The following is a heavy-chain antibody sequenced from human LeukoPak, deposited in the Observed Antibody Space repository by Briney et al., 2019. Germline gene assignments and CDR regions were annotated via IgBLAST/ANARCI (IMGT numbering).Heavy chain of an antibody. J-gene: IGHJ4*02. CDR3: ARGFCSGGSCYDFDY. V-gene: IGHV3-53*01. CDR1: GFTVSSNY. CDR2: IYAGGST. D-gene: IGHD2-15*01. Sequence: GGSLRLSCAASGFTVSSNYMSWVRQAPGKGLEWVSVIYAGGSTYYADSMKGRFTISRDNSKNTLYLQMSSLRAEDTAVYYCARGFCSGGSCYDFDYWGQGTLVTVSS.